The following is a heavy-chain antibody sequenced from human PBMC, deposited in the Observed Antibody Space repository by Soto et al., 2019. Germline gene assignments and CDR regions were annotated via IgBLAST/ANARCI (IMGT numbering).Heavy chain of an antibody. CDR3: VTALPSGGHLVEREFDY. J-gene: IGHJ4*02. Sequence: QVQLVESGGGLVQPGRSLRLSCAASGFTFSTYGMHWVRQAPGKGPEWVATISFNGRDQYYADSVKGRFNISRDNSKNTLYLQMNSLRADDTAVYYCVTALPSGGHLVEREFDYWGQGALVTVSS. CDR1: GFTFSTYG. V-gene: IGHV3-30*03. CDR2: ISFNGRDQ. D-gene: IGHD1-26*01.